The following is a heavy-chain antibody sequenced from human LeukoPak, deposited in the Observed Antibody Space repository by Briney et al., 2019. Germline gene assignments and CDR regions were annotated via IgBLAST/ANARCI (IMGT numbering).Heavy chain of an antibody. J-gene: IGHJ5*02. CDR1: GFTFSSYW. V-gene: IGHV3-74*01. CDR2: INSDGSST. Sequence: PGGSLRLSCAASGFTFSSYWMHWVRQAPGKGLVWVSRINSDGSSTSYADSVKGRFTISRDNAKNTLYLQMNSLRAEDTAVYYCARAPHDFWSTPIERFDPWGQGTLVTVSS. CDR3: ARAPHDFWSTPIERFDP. D-gene: IGHD3-3*01.